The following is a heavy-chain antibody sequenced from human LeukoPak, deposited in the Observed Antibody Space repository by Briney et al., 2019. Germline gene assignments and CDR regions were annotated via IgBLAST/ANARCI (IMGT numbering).Heavy chain of an antibody. J-gene: IGHJ4*02. Sequence: SGPGLVKPSQTLSLTCAISGGSVSRNSVAWNWIRQSPSRGLERLGRTYYRSKWYNDYAVSVKSRIIINPDTSKNQISLHLNSVTPDDTAVYYCARSWFDTGGYYVVYYFDYWGQGTLVTVSS. V-gene: IGHV6-1*01. D-gene: IGHD3-22*01. CDR1: GGSVSRNSVA. CDR3: ARSWFDTGGYYVVYYFDY. CDR2: TYYRSKWYN.